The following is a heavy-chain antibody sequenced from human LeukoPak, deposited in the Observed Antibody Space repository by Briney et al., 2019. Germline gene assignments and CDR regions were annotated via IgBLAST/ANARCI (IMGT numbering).Heavy chain of an antibody. D-gene: IGHD3-22*01. CDR1: GFTFSSYS. J-gene: IGHJ4*02. V-gene: IGHV3-21*01. CDR2: ISSSSSYI. Sequence: GGSLRLSCAASGFTFSSYSMNWVRQAPGKGLEWVSSISSSSSYIYYADSVKGRFTISRYNAKNSLYLQMNSLRAEDTAVYYCARDHDSHRGCSDYWGQGTLVTVSS. CDR3: ARDHDSHRGCSDY.